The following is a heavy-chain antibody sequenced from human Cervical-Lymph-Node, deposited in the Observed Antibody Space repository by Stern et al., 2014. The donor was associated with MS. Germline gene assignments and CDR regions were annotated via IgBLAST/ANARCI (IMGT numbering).Heavy chain of an antibody. CDR2: IIPFVGTA. Sequence: VQLVESGANVKKPGSSLRVSCKASGGISWLRQAPGPGLEWMGGIIPFVGTANYAQNFQGRLTIIADTSTNTTYMELSSLRFADTAVYYCARGAGDNWFDPWGQGTLVSVSS. J-gene: IGHJ5*02. CDR3: ARGAGDNWFDP. V-gene: IGHV1-69*06. CDR1: GG. D-gene: IGHD3-10*01.